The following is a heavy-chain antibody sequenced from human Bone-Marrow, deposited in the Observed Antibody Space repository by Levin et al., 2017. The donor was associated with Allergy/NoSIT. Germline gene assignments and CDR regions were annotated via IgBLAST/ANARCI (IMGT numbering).Heavy chain of an antibody. CDR2: ISYDGSKK. V-gene: IGHV3-30-3*01. J-gene: IGHJ5*02. CDR1: GFTFSSFA. CDR3: TRGGFYGTGSYSWFDP. Sequence: GGSLRLSCAASGFTFSSFAMHWVRQAPGKGLEWVAVISYDGSKKYYADSVKGRFTISRDNSKNTLYRQMNSLRAEETAVYYWTRGGFYGTGSYSWFDPWGQGTLVTVSS. D-gene: IGHD3-10*01.